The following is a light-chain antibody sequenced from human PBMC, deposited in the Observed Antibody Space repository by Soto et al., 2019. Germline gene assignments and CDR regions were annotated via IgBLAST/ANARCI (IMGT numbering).Light chain of an antibody. CDR3: AASDVSLVV. CDR2: SDN. CDR1: SSNIGTNT. Sequence: QSVLTQPPSASGTPGQRVTISCSGSSSNIGTNTVIWYQQLPEAAPKLLIYSDNQRPSGVPDRFSGSKSGTSASLAISGLESEDEDDYYCAASDVSLVVFGGGTKLTVL. J-gene: IGLJ2*01. V-gene: IGLV1-44*01.